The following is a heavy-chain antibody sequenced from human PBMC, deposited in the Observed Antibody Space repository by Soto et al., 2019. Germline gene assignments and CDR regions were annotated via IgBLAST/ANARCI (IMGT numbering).Heavy chain of an antibody. CDR2: ISSSSSTI. CDR3: ARVRKNKTYYYGWGSGGGDGVYFDL. D-gene: IGHD3-10*01. CDR1: GFTFSSYS. Sequence: EVQLVESGGGLVQPGGSLRLSCAASGFTFSSYSMNWVRQAPGKGLEWVSYISSSSSTIYYADSVKGRFTISRDNAKNGLYLQMNSRRDGDRAVYDCARVRKNKTYYYGWGSGGGDGVYFDLWGRGTLVPVFS. J-gene: IGHJ2*01. V-gene: IGHV3-48*02.